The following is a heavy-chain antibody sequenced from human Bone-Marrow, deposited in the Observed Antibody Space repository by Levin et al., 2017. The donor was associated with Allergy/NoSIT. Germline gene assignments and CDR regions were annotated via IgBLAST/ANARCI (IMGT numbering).Heavy chain of an antibody. Sequence: GGSLRLSCAVSGFTVGNNYMSWVRQAPGKGLEWVSLIYSGGSTYYADSVKGRFTISRDSSKNTLYLQMNNLRVEDTAVYYCARDPPGVAAAGSGYWSQGTLVTVSS. J-gene: IGHJ4*02. V-gene: IGHV3-66*01. D-gene: IGHD6-13*01. CDR1: GFTVGNNY. CDR2: IYSGGST. CDR3: ARDPPGVAAAGSGY.